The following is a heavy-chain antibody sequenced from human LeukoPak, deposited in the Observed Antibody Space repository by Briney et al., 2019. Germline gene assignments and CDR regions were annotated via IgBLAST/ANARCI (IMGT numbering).Heavy chain of an antibody. D-gene: IGHD6-13*01. Sequence: GGSLILSCSASGFSVSSYAMQWVRQAPGKGLEYVSGISGNGGSTYYADSVKGRFIMSRDNSKNTLYLQMSSLRAEDTAVYYCVKDLGAVAGARDYWGQGTLVTVSS. CDR3: VKDLGAVAGARDY. CDR2: ISGNGGST. V-gene: IGHV3-64D*06. CDR1: GFSVSSYA. J-gene: IGHJ4*02.